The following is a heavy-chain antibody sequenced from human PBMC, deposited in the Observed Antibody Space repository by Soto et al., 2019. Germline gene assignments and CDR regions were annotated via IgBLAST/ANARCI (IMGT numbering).Heavy chain of an antibody. J-gene: IGHJ4*02. CDR1: GYTFTNFD. CDR3: ARGHASGSDHEDY. CDR2: MNPHSGNT. D-gene: IGHD3-10*01. Sequence: QVQLVQSGAEVKKPGASVKVSCKASGYTFTNFDINWVRQATGQGLEWMGWMNPHSGNTGSAQEFQGRVTMTRDTSISTAYMELSSLRSEDTAVYYCARGHASGSDHEDYWGQGTLVTVSS. V-gene: IGHV1-8*01.